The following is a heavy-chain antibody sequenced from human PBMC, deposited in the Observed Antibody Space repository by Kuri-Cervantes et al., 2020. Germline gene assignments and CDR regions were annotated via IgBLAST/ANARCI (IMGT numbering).Heavy chain of an antibody. CDR3: ARDPPYDSSGYYYGAHAFDI. D-gene: IGHD3-22*01. CDR2: IKQDGSEK. V-gene: IGHV3-7*03. J-gene: IGHJ3*02. CDR1: GFTFSSYW. Sequence: GESLKISCAASGFTFSSYWMSWVRQAPGKGLEWVANIKQDGSEKYYVDSVKGRFTISRDNAKNLLYLQMNSLRSEDTAVCYCARDPPYDSSGYYYGAHAFDIWGQGTMVTVSS.